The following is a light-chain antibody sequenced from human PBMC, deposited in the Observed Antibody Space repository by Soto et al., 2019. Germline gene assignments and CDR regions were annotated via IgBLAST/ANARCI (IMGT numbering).Light chain of an antibody. CDR3: QHYNTYPLT. CDR2: KAS. J-gene: IGKJ4*01. V-gene: IGKV1-5*03. Sequence: DIQMTQSPSTLSASVGDRVTITCRASQSISSWLAWYQQKPGKAHKLLIYKASGLESGVPSRFSGRGSATEFTLTISSLQPDDFATYYCQHYNTYPLTFGGGTKVEIK. CDR1: QSISSW.